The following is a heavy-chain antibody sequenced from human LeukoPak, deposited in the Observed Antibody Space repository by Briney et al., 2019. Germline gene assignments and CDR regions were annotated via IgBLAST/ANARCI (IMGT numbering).Heavy chain of an antibody. Sequence: SETLSLTCTVSGGSISSYYWSWIRQPPGKGLEWIGYIYYSGSTNYNPSLKSRVTISVDTSKNQFSLKLGSVTAADTAVYYCAREVSGSYHYWGQGTLVTVSS. J-gene: IGHJ4*02. V-gene: IGHV4-59*01. CDR1: GGSISSYY. CDR2: IYYSGST. CDR3: AREVSGSYHY. D-gene: IGHD1-26*01.